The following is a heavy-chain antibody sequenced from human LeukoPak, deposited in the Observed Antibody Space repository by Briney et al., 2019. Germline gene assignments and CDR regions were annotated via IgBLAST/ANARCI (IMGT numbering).Heavy chain of an antibody. CDR2: ISAYNGNT. CDR3: ARVPGYYDSSGYLEIFDY. D-gene: IGHD3-22*01. J-gene: IGHJ4*02. Sequence: ASVKVSCKASGYTFTSYGISWVRQASGQGLEWMGWISAYNGNTNYAQKLQGRVTMTTDTSTSTAYMELRSLRSDDTAVYYCARVPGYYDSSGYLEIFDYWGQGTLVTVSS. CDR1: GYTFTSYG. V-gene: IGHV1-18*01.